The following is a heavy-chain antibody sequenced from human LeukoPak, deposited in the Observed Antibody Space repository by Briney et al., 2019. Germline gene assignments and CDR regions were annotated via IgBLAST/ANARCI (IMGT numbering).Heavy chain of an antibody. CDR1: GYSFTNYW. D-gene: IGHD6-13*01. Sequence: GESLQISCNGSGYSFTNYWIAWVRQMPGKGLEWMGIIYPGDSHTKYSPSFQGQVTISADKSISTAYLQWSSLKASDTAMYYCARLGVDSWYEPPNWFDPWGQGTLVTVSS. CDR2: IYPGDSHT. V-gene: IGHV5-51*01. CDR3: ARLGVDSWYEPPNWFDP. J-gene: IGHJ5*02.